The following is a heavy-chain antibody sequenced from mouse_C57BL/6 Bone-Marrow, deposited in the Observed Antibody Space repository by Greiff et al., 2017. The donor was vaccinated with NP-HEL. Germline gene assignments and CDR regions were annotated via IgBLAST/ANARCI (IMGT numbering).Heavy chain of an antibody. D-gene: IGHD1-1*01. V-gene: IGHV14-3*01. Sequence: EVKLVESVAELVRPGASVKLSCTASGFNIKNTYMHWVKQRPEQGLEWIGRIDPANGNTKYAPKFQGKATITADTSSNTAYLQLSSPTSEDTAIYYCARGGYYYGTDFDYWGQGTTLTVSS. CDR3: ARGGYYYGTDFDY. CDR2: IDPANGNT. CDR1: GFNIKNTY. J-gene: IGHJ2*01.